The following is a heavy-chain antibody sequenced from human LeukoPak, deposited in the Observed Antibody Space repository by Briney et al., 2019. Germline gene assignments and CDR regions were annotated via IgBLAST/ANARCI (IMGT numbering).Heavy chain of an antibody. V-gene: IGHV4-39*01. J-gene: IGHJ5*02. CDR3: ARRVGSSGSYPQGGFDP. CDR1: GGSISSSSYY. D-gene: IGHD3-22*01. CDR2: IYYSGST. Sequence: PSETLSLTCTVSGGSISSSSYYWGWIRQPPGKGLEWIGSIYYSGSTYYNPSLKSRVTISVDTSKNQFSLKLSSVTAADTAVYYCARRVGSSGSYPQGGFDPWGQGTLVTVSP.